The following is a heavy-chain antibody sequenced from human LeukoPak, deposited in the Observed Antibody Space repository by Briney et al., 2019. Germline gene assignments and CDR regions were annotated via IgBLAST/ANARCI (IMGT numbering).Heavy chain of an antibody. D-gene: IGHD6-6*01. CDR3: ARDSDSSSLADP. CDR2: IHPSSGSA. CDR1: GYTSTTYY. Sequence: ASVKVSCKASGYTSTTYYIHWVRQAPGQGLEWMGIIHPSSGSAASAQKFQGRLTMTRDTTTSTVYMELSSLTSEDTAVYYCARDSDSSSLADPWGQGTLVTVS. J-gene: IGHJ5*02. V-gene: IGHV1-46*01.